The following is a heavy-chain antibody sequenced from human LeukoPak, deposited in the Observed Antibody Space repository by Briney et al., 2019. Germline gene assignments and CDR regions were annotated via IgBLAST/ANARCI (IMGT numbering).Heavy chain of an antibody. CDR2: IYYSGST. J-gene: IGHJ6*02. CDR1: GGSIRSYY. Sequence: SETLSLTCTVSGGSIRSYYWSWIRQSPGKGLEWIGYIYYSGSTNYNPSLKSRVTMSVDMSKNQLSLNMSSVTAADTAIYYCARQSYYYYGMDVWGQGTTVTVSS. V-gene: IGHV4-59*01. CDR3: ARQSYYYYGMDV.